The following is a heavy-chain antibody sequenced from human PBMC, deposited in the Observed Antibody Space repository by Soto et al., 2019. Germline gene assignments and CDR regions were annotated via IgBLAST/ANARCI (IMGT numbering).Heavy chain of an antibody. V-gene: IGHV3-21*01. CDR2: ISSSSSYI. CDR3: ASGVVVALDYGMDV. J-gene: IGHJ6*02. Sequence: GGSLRLSCAASGFTFSSYSMNWVRQAPGKGLEWVSSISSSSSYIYYADSVKGRFTLSRDNAKNSLYLQMNSLRAEDTAVYYCASGVVVALDYGMDVWGQGTTVTVSS. CDR1: GFTFSSYS. D-gene: IGHD3-22*01.